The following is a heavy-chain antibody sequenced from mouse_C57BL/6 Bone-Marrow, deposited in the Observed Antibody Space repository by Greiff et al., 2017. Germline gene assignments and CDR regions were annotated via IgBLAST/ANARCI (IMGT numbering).Heavy chain of an antibody. V-gene: IGHV1-81*01. Sequence: QVQLQQSGAELARPGASVKLSCKASGYTFTSYGISWVKQRTGQGLEWIGEIYPRSGNTYYNQKFKGKATLTADKSSSTAYMELRSLTSDDSAVYVCASDGSSFTWLAYWGQGTLVTVSA. CDR1: GYTFTSYG. J-gene: IGHJ3*01. CDR3: ASDGSSFTWLAY. CDR2: IYPRSGNT. D-gene: IGHD1-1*01.